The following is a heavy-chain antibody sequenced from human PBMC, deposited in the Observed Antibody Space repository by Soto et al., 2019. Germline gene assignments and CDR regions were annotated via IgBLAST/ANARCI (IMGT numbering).Heavy chain of an antibody. CDR3: ARSQTTVTSYDY. Sequence: PSETLSLTCAIYGGSFSGYYWSWLRQPPGKGLEWIGEINHSGSTNYNPSLKSRVTISADTSKNQFSLKLSSVTAADTAVYYCARSQTTVTSYDYWGQGTLVTVSS. CDR1: GGSFSGYY. CDR2: INHSGST. D-gene: IGHD4-17*01. J-gene: IGHJ4*02. V-gene: IGHV4-34*01.